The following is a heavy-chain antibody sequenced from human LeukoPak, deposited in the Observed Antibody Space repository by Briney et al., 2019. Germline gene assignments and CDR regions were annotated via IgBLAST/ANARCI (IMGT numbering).Heavy chain of an antibody. CDR2: ISYDGSNK. Sequence: GGSLRLSCAASGFTFSSYAMHWVRQAPGKGLEWVAVISYDGSNKYYADSVKGRFTISRDNSKNTLYLQMNSLRAEDTAVYHCAKSGGGRYSWGQGTLVTVSS. CDR1: GFTFSSYA. D-gene: IGHD3-10*01. V-gene: IGHV3-30*04. J-gene: IGHJ5*02. CDR3: AKSGGGRYS.